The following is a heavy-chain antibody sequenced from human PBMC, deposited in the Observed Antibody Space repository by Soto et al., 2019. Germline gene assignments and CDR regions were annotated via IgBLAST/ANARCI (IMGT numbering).Heavy chain of an antibody. CDR3: ARGISSYYDFWSGSQPLDY. D-gene: IGHD3-3*01. CDR2: INAGNGNT. CDR1: GYTFTSYA. V-gene: IGHV1-3*01. J-gene: IGHJ4*02. Sequence: ASVKVSCKASGYTFTSYAMHWARQAPGQRLEWMGWINAGNGNTKYSQKFQGRVTITRDTSASTAYMELSSLRSEDTAVYYCARGISSYYDFWSGSQPLDYWGQGTLVTVSS.